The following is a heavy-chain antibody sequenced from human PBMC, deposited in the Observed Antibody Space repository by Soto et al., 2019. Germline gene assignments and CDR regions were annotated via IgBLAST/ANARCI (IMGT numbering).Heavy chain of an antibody. CDR1: GFTFGDYY. CDR3: ASPPSDRIGGAYPLFGH. D-gene: IGHD2-8*02. Sequence: QVQLMESGGGLGRPGGSLRLSCAASGFTFGDYYINWIRQAPGKGLEWISYISSSGFTTYYADSVKGRFTVSRDTSDKAVFLQMDGLRADDTAVYYCASPPSDRIGGAYPLFGHWGHGALVTVSS. J-gene: IGHJ5*02. CDR2: ISSSGFTT. V-gene: IGHV3-11*01.